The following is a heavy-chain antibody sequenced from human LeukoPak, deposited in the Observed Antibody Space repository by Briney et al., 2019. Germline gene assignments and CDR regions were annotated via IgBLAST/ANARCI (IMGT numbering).Heavy chain of an antibody. V-gene: IGHV3-7*01. D-gene: IGHD6-19*01. CDR1: GFTFNSYW. CDR2: INQDGSQK. J-gene: IGHJ4*02. Sequence: GGSLRLSCAASGFTFNSYWMSWVRQAPGKGLEWVANINQDGSQKYYVDSVRGRFTISRDNAENSLYLQMSSLRAEDTAVYYCARGPEQLLIYYFDSWGQETLVTVSS. CDR3: ARGPEQLLIYYFDS.